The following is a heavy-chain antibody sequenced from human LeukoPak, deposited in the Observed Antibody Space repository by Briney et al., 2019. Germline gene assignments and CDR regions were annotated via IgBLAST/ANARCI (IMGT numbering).Heavy chain of an antibody. Sequence: GGSLRLSCEVSGFTFSSYSMNWVRQAPGRGLEWVSYISDRGTTVKYADSVKGRLTISRDNAKNSLYLQMSSLRAEDTAVYYLATPREAGQGGYFYGKNGWGQGTTGTVSS. CDR2: ISDRGTTV. D-gene: IGHD6-25*01. CDR1: GFTFSSYS. J-gene: IGHJ6*02. V-gene: IGHV3-48*03. CDR3: ATPREAGQGGYFYGKNG.